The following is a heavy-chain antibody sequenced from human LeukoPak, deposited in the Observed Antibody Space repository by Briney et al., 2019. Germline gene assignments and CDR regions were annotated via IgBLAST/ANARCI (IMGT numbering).Heavy chain of an antibody. D-gene: IGHD6-13*01. CDR1: GGSISSYY. CDR3: ARHQPDSSSWYYPLDY. Sequence: PSETLSLTCTVSGGSISSYYWSWIRQPPGKGLEWIGYIYYSGSTNYNPSLKSRVTISVDTSKNQFSLKLSSVTAADTAVYYCARHQPDSSSWYYPLDYWGQGTLVTVSS. J-gene: IGHJ4*02. V-gene: IGHV4-59*08. CDR2: IYYSGST.